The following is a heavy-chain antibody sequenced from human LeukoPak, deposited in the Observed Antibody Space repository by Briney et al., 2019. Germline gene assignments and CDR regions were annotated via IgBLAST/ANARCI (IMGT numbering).Heavy chain of an antibody. CDR2: ISSSGTTM. CDR3: ARAAGSYAFDI. CDR1: GFTFSSYA. Sequence: GGSLRLSCAASGFTFSSYAMSWVRQAPGKGLEWVSYISSSGTTMYYADSVKGRFTISRDNAKNSLYLQMNSLRAEDTAVYYCARAAGSYAFDIWGQGTMVTVSS. D-gene: IGHD3-10*01. J-gene: IGHJ3*02. V-gene: IGHV3-48*04.